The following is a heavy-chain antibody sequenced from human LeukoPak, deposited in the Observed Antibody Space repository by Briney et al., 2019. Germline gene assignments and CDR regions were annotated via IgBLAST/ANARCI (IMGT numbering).Heavy chain of an antibody. J-gene: IGHJ4*02. Sequence: PGGSLRLSCAASGFTISSYSRNWVRQAPGKGLEWVSSISSSSSYIYYADSVKGRFTISRDNAKNSLYLQMNSLRAEYTAVYYCAGALSSGWYRDDYFDYWGQGTLVTVSS. CDR3: AGALSSGWYRDDYFDY. D-gene: IGHD6-19*01. V-gene: IGHV3-21*01. CDR2: ISSSSSYI. CDR1: GFTISSYS.